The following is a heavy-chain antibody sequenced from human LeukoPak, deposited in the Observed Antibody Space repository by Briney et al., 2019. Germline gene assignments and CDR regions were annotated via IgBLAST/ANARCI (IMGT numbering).Heavy chain of an antibody. V-gene: IGHV3-20*01. D-gene: IGHD3-9*01. CDR1: GFTFDDYG. CDR2: INWNGGST. CDR3: ARYQPSYDILTGYYRGRWDYYMDV. Sequence: PGGSLRLSCAASGFTFDDYGMSWVRQAPGKGLEWVSGINWNGGSTGYADSVKGRFTISRDNAKNSLYLQMNSLRAEDTALYHCARYQPSYDILTGYYRGRWDYYMDVWGKGTTVTISS. J-gene: IGHJ6*03.